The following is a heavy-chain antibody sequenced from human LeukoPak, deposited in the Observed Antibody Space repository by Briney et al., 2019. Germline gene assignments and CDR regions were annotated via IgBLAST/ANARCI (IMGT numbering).Heavy chain of an antibody. J-gene: IGHJ3*02. V-gene: IGHV3-23*01. D-gene: IGHD4-11*01. CDR1: GFTFSSYA. Sequence: GGSLRLSCAASGFTFSSYAMSWVRKAPGKGLEWVSVISGSGGSTYYADSVKGRLTISRDNSKNTLYLQMNSLSADDTAVYYCATRVTTTITTRGAFDIWGQGTMVTVSS. CDR2: ISGSGGST. CDR3: ATRVTTTITTRGAFDI.